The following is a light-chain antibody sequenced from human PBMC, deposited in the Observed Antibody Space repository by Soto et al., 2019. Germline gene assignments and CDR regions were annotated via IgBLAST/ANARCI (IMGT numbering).Light chain of an antibody. Sequence: EIVLTQSPGTLSLSPGERATLSCMASQSVISTYLAWDQQKPGQAPRLLSYGASSRATGIPDRVSGSGSGTDVTLTISRLEPEDVAVYYCQQYGSSPITFGQGTRLEIK. V-gene: IGKV3-20*01. J-gene: IGKJ5*01. CDR1: QSVISTY. CDR2: GAS. CDR3: QQYGSSPIT.